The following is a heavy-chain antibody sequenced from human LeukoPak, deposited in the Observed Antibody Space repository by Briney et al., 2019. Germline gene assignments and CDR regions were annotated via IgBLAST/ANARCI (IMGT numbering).Heavy chain of an antibody. J-gene: IGHJ4*02. D-gene: IGHD4-17*01. V-gene: IGHV3-30*19. CDR1: GFTFSNYG. Sequence: GGSLRLSCAASGFTFSNYGMHWVRQAPGKGLEWVAVISYDGSNKYYADSVKGRFTISRDNSKNTLYLQMNSLRAEDTAVYYCARVDYAEYYFDYWGQGTLVTVSS. CDR2: ISYDGSNK. CDR3: ARVDYAEYYFDY.